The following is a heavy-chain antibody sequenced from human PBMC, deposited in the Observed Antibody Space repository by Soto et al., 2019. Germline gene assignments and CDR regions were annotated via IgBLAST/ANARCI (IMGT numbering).Heavy chain of an antibody. V-gene: IGHV3-21*03. D-gene: IGHD3-3*01. J-gene: IGHJ4*02. CDR3: ARYYDFWSGYYFADY. CDR2: ISSSSTYI. Sequence: GGSLRLSCAASGFNFSSYGMNWVRQAPGKGLEWVSFISSSSTYIYYADSLKGRFTISRDNAKNSLYLQMDSLRAEDTALYYCARYYDFWSGYYFADYWGQGTLLTVSS. CDR1: GFNFSSYG.